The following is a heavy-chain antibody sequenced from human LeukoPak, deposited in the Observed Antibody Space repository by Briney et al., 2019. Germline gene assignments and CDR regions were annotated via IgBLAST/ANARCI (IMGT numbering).Heavy chain of an antibody. CDR3: AKTNGIVVVVAVLDY. D-gene: IGHD2-15*01. V-gene: IGHV3-30*18. CDR2: ISYDGSNK. CDR1: GFTFSSYG. J-gene: IGHJ4*02. Sequence: GGSLRLSCVASGFTFSSYGMHWVRQAPGKGLEWVAVISYDGSNKYYADSVKGRFTISRDNSKNTLYLQMNSLRAEDTAVYYCAKTNGIVVVVAVLDYWGQGTLVTVSS.